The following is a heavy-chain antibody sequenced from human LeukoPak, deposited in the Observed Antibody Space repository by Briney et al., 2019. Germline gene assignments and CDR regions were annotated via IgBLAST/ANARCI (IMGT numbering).Heavy chain of an antibody. CDR2: IYLYGTT. CDR1: IGSTSSSKW. D-gene: IGHD5-18*01. CDR3: ARGGNILFDY. J-gene: IGHJ4*02. V-gene: IGHV4-4*02. Sequence: PSETLSLTCSVSIGSTSSSKWWSWVRQSPVKGLEWIGEIYLYGTTNYNPSFTSRVTMSVDRSRNQFSLKLTSVTAADTAVYYCARGGNILFDYWGQGTLVTVSS.